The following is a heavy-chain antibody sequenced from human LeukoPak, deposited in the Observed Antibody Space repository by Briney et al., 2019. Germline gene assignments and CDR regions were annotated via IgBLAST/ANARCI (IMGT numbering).Heavy chain of an antibody. Sequence: SETLSLTCAVSGGSISSSNWWSWVRQPPGKGLEWIGEIYHSGSTNYNPSLKSRVTISVDKSKNQFSLKLSSVTAADTAVYYCARDPLSRAKAAGTSLANWGQGTLVTVSS. CDR2: IYHSGST. D-gene: IGHD6-13*01. CDR3: ARDPLSRAKAAGTSLAN. CDR1: GGSISSSNW. J-gene: IGHJ4*02. V-gene: IGHV4-4*02.